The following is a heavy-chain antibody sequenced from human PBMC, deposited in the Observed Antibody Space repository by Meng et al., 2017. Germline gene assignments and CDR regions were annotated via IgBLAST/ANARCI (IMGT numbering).Heavy chain of an antibody. Sequence: QEHLHERLPASRKPYHTLAPPCTVSVGSVSIGGYYRIWIRHPPVNALEWIVYLYYSWSTYYTPSLKSRVTISVDTSKNQFSLKLSSVTAADTAVYYCAREGGYCSGGSCYSIMHNWFDPWGQGTLVTVSS. V-gene: IGHV4-31*03. CDR2: LYYSWST. D-gene: IGHD2-15*01. CDR1: VGSVSIGGYY. CDR3: AREGGYCSGGSCYSIMHNWFDP. J-gene: IGHJ5*02.